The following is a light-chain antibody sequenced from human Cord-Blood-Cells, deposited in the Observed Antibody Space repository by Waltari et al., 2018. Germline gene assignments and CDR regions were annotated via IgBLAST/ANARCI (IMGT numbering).Light chain of an antibody. Sequence: QSALTQPASVSGSPGQSITISCTGTSSDVGGYNYVSWYKQHPGKAPKLMISAVSKRPSGVSNRFSGSKSGNTASLTISGLQAEDEADYYCSSYTSSSTVFGGGTKLTVL. V-gene: IGLV2-14*01. CDR2: AVS. J-gene: IGLJ2*01. CDR3: SSYTSSSTV. CDR1: SSDVGGYNY.